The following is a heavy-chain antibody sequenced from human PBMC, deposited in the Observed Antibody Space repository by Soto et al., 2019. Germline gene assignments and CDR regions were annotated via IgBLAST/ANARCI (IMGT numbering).Heavy chain of an antibody. J-gene: IGHJ6*02. CDR1: GGSLSGYY. V-gene: IGHV4-34*01. CDR3: AGRQTTVTNYYYCGMDV. D-gene: IGHD4-17*01. Sequence: PSETLSLTCAVYGGSLSGYYWSWIRQPPGKGLEWIGEINHSGSTNYNPSLKSRVTISVDTSKNQFSLKLSSVTAADTAVYYCAGRQTTVTNYYYCGMDVWGQGTTVTVS. CDR2: INHSGST.